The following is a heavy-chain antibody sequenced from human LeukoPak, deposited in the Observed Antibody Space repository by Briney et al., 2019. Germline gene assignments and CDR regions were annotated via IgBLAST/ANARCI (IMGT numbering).Heavy chain of an antibody. CDR2: ISGGGEST. Sequence: GGSLRLSCAVSGFTFSSYAMSWVRQAPGKGLEWVSAISGGGESTYYADSVKGQFTISRDNSKNIVYLHMNSLRAEDTAVYYCAKDVTYGYDLLTGYYLDYWGQGTLVTVSS. CDR3: AKDVTYGYDLLTGYYLDY. CDR1: GFTFSSYA. J-gene: IGHJ4*02. D-gene: IGHD3-9*01. V-gene: IGHV3-23*01.